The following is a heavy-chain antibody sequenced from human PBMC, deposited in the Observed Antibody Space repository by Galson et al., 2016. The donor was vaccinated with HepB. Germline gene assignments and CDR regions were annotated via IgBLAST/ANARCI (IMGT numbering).Heavy chain of an antibody. CDR1: GFTFSSYA. Sequence: SLRLSCAASGFTFSSYAMHWVRQAPGKGLEWLAVISYGGRNKYYADSVKGRFTVSRDDSKNTLYLQMNSLRPEGTAVYYCARNDYLTPYYYYGMDVWGQGTTVTVSS. CDR2: ISYGGRNK. D-gene: IGHD4-11*01. V-gene: IGHV3-30-3*01. CDR3: ARNDYLTPYYYYGMDV. J-gene: IGHJ6*02.